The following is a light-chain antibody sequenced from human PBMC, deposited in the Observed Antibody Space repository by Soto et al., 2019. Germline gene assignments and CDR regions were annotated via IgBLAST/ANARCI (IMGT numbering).Light chain of an antibody. CDR2: GAS. Sequence: EIFMAQSPSTLSVSPGERATLSCRASQSVGINLALYQQKPGQAPRIIIYGASTRATGVPARCSGSGCGTEFTLTISRLQSEDFAVYLRQTVDKGPLFGQGTRLEIK. CDR1: QSVGIN. J-gene: IGKJ5*01. CDR3: QTVDKGPL. V-gene: IGKV3-15*01.